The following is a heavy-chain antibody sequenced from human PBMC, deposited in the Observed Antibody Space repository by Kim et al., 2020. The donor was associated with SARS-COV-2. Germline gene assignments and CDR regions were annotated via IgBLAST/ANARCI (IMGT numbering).Heavy chain of an antibody. Sequence: SETLSLTCTVSGGSISSSSYYWGWIRQPPGKGLEWIGSIYYSGSTYYNPSLKSRVTISVDTSKNQFSLKLSSVTAADTAVYYCAGQYSSSWWGLDYYYYGMDVWGQGTTVTVSS. CDR2: IYYSGST. D-gene: IGHD6-13*01. J-gene: IGHJ6*02. V-gene: IGHV4-39*01. CDR3: AGQYSSSWWGLDYYYYGMDV. CDR1: GGSISSSSYY.